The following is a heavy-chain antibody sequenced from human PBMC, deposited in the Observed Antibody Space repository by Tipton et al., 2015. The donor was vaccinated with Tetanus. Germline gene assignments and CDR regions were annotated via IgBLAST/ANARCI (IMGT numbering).Heavy chain of an antibody. J-gene: IGHJ4*02. V-gene: IGHV4-30-4*01. Sequence: LRLSCTVSGDSVSTGNFYWSWIRQPPGKGLEWIAFIHHSGLAFSKPSLKSRATISVDRSKNQFSLKLSSVTAADTAVYFCARGGTMVHGVILQDHFYYWGQGTLVTVSS. CDR1: GDSVSTGNFY. CDR3: ARGGTMVHGVILQDHFYY. D-gene: IGHD3-10*01. CDR2: IHHSGLA.